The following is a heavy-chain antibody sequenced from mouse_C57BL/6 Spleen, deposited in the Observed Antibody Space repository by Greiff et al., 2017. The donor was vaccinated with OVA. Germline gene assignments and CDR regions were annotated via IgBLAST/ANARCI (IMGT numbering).Heavy chain of an antibody. CDR1: GFTFSDYY. V-gene: IGHV5-12*01. CDR2: ISNGGGST. CDR3: ARHKDYYGSSYDAY. J-gene: IGHJ3*01. D-gene: IGHD1-1*01. Sequence: EVQLVESGGGLVQPGGSLKLSCAASGFTFSDYYMYWVRQTPEKRLEWVAYISNGGGSTYYPDTVKGRFTISRDNAKNTLYLQMSRLKSEDTAMYYCARHKDYYGSSYDAYWGQGTLVTVSA.